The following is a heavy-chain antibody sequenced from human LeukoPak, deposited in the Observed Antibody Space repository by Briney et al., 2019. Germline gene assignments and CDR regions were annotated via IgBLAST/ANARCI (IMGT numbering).Heavy chain of an antibody. D-gene: IGHD3-3*01. J-gene: IGHJ4*02. CDR2: ISAYNGNS. CDR1: GYTFTNYG. CDR3: ARGFSTPTTFGVVRAEYFDY. V-gene: IGHV1-18*01. Sequence: GASVKVSCKASGYTFTNYGVNWVRQAPGQGLEWMGWISAYNGNSNYAQSLQGRVTMTSDTSTSTAYMELRSLRSDDTAVYYCARGFSTPTTFGVVRAEYFDYWGQGTLVTVSS.